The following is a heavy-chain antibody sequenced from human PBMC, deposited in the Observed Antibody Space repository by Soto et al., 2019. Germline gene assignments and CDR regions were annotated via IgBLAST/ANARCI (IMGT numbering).Heavy chain of an antibody. V-gene: IGHV5-51*01. CDR3: ATTYFYDTSGYVPLGF. J-gene: IGHJ4*02. CDR1: GYRFTNYW. Sequence: PGESLKISCKGSGYRFTNYWIGWVRQMPGKGLEWMGIIYPGDSDTRYSPSFQGQVTISADKSFSTAYLQWSSLKASDTAMYYCATTYFYDTSGYVPLGFWGQGTQVTVS. D-gene: IGHD3-22*01. CDR2: IYPGDSDT.